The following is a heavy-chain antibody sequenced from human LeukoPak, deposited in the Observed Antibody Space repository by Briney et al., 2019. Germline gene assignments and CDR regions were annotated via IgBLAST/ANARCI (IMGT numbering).Heavy chain of an antibody. J-gene: IGHJ3*02. CDR1: GFTFDDYG. CDR3: AKDLGRYYYDSSGPNDAFDI. V-gene: IGHV3-20*04. D-gene: IGHD3-22*01. Sequence: PGGSLRLSCAASGFTFDDYGMSWVRQAPGKGLEWVSGINWNGGSTGYADSVKGRFTISRDNSKNTLYLQMNSLRAEDTAVYYCAKDLGRYYYDSSGPNDAFDIWGQGTMVTVSS. CDR2: INWNGGST.